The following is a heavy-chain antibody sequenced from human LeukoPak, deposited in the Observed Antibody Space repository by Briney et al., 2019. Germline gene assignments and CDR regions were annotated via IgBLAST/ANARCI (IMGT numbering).Heavy chain of an antibody. D-gene: IGHD5-12*01. J-gene: IGHJ4*02. V-gene: IGHV3-21*01. Sequence: GGSLRLSCAASGFTFSDQSMNWVRQAPGKGLEWVSSISSSSSYIYYADSVKGRFTISRDNAKNSLYLQMNSLRAEDTAVYYCAREGGYSGYDFGNPVDYWGQGTLVTVSS. CDR3: AREGGYSGYDFGNPVDY. CDR2: ISSSSSYI. CDR1: GFTFSDQS.